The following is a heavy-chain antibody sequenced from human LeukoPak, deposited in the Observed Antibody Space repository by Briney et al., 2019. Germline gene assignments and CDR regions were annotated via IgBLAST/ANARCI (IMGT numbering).Heavy chain of an antibody. CDR2: ISAGGSST. CDR1: GFTFSSYA. V-gene: IGHV3-23*01. J-gene: IGHJ4*02. CDR3: AKDLGPRGAPYNGH. D-gene: IGHD3-10*01. Sequence: GGSLRLSCAASGFTFSSYAMSWVRQAPGKGLEWVSGISAGGSSTYHADSVKGRFTISRDNSKNTLHPQMNRLRAEDTAVYYCAKDLGPRGAPYNGHWGQGTLVTVSS.